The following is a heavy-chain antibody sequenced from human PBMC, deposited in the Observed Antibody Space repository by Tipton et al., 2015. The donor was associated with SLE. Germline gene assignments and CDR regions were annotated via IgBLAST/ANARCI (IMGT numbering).Heavy chain of an antibody. CDR3: ARGESDYYGSGSPWSWFDP. CDR2: IYYSGST. J-gene: IGHJ5*02. Sequence: GLVKPSQTLSLTCAVSGGSLSSGDYSWSWIRQPPGKGLEWIGYIYYSGSTNYNPSLKSRGTISVDTSKNQFSLKLSSVTAADTAVYYCARGESDYYGSGSPWSWFDPWGQGTLVTVSS. D-gene: IGHD3-10*01. CDR1: GGSLSSGDYS. V-gene: IGHV4-30-2*01.